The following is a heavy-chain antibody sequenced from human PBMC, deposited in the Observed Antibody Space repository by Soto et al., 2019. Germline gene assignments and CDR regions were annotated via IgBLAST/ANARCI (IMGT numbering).Heavy chain of an antibody. CDR2: ISWNSGSI. CDR3: AKADYGDLYSFDY. J-gene: IGHJ4*02. Sequence: EVQLVESGGGLVQPGRSLRLSCAASGFTFDDYAMHWVRQAPGKGLEWVSGISWNSGSIGYADSVKGRFTISRDNAKNSLYLQMNSLRAEDTALYYCAKADYGDLYSFDYWGQGTLVTVSS. CDR1: GFTFDDYA. V-gene: IGHV3-9*01. D-gene: IGHD4-17*01.